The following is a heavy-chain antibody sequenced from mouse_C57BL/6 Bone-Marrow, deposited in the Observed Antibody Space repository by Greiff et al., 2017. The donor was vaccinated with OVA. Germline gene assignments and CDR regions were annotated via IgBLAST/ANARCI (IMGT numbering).Heavy chain of an antibody. D-gene: IGHD1-1*01. CDR1: GFTFSSYG. CDR2: ISSGGSYT. J-gene: IGHJ2*01. Sequence: EVNVVESGGDLVKPGGSLKLSCAASGFTFSSYGMSWVRQTPDKRLEWVATISSGGSYTYYPDSVKGRFTISRDNAKNTLYLPMSSLKSEDTARYYCARHYYGSSYYWGQGTTLTVSS. CDR3: ARHYYGSSYY. V-gene: IGHV5-6*01.